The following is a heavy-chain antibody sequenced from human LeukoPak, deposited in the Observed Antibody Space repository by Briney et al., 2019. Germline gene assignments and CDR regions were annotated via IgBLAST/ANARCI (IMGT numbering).Heavy chain of an antibody. CDR1: GFTFSSYW. Sequence: GGSLRLSCAASGFTFSSYWMSWVRQAPGKGLEWVANIKQDGSEKYYVDSVKGRFTISRDNAKNSLYLQMNSLRAEDTAAYYCARANYYDSSGYFDYWGQGTLVTVSS. D-gene: IGHD3-22*01. V-gene: IGHV3-7*01. CDR3: ARANYYDSSGYFDY. CDR2: IKQDGSEK. J-gene: IGHJ4*02.